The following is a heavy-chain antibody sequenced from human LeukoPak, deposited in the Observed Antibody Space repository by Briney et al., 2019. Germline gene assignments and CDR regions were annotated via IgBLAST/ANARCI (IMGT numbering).Heavy chain of an antibody. CDR3: ARAVGSSGCDY. J-gene: IGHJ4*02. V-gene: IGHV3-7*01. D-gene: IGHD3-22*01. CDR2: ISQDGSEK. CDR1: GFTFNNYW. Sequence: GGSLRLSCGASGFTFNNYWLTWVRQAPGKGLEWVAKISQDGSEKYYVDSVKGRFTISRDSGKNSLYLQMNSLRVEDTAVYYCARAVGSSGCDYWGQGTLVTVSS.